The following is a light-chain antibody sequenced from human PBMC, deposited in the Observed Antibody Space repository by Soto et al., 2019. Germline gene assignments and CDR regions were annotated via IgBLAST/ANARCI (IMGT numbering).Light chain of an antibody. V-gene: IGLV2-14*03. CDR2: DVS. Sequence: QSVLTQPASVSGSPGQSIIISCTGTSSDVGSYNYVSWYQHHPGKAPKFMIYDVSNRPSGVSNRFPGSKSGNTASLTISGLQAEDEADYYCSSYTTSGTLVFGSGTKVTVL. CDR3: SSYTTSGTLV. CDR1: SSDVGSYNY. J-gene: IGLJ1*01.